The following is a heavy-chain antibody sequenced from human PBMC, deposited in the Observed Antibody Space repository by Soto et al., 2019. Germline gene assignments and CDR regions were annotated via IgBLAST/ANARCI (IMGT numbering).Heavy chain of an antibody. CDR3: ARATGGVPAAMRRNWFDP. CDR2: IYHSGST. CDR1: GGSISSSNW. Sequence: SETLSLTCAVSGGSISSSNWWSWVRQPPGKGLEWIGEIYHSGSTNYNPSLKSRVTISVDTSKNQFSLKLSSVTAADTAVYYCARATGGVPAAMRRNWFDPWGQGTLVTVSS. V-gene: IGHV4-4*02. J-gene: IGHJ5*02. D-gene: IGHD2-2*01.